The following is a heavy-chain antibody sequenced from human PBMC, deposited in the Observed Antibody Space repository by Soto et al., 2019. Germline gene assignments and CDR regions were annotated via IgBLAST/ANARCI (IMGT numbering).Heavy chain of an antibody. CDR3: AKDGPPTEIGPQGYFDL. D-gene: IGHD2-21*01. V-gene: IGHV3-23*01. CDR2: IGTGDRT. Sequence: GGSLRLSCAASGFTFSIYALTWVRQAPGEGLEWVSAIGTGDRTYFGDSVRGRFTISRDNSKNTVYLQMNSLRADDTAVYYCAKDGPPTEIGPQGYFDLWGRGTLVTVSS. J-gene: IGHJ2*01. CDR1: GFTFSIYA.